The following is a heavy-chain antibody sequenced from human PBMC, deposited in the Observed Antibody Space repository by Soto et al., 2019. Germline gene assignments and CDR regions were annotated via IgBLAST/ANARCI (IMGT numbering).Heavy chain of an antibody. CDR2: IHRDGVT. D-gene: IGHD1-26*01. Sequence: QVHLQESGPGLVKPSETLSLTCAISGGFTSSSDWWTWVRQPPGEGLEWIGEIHRDGVTNYNSSLKSRLTLSLDQSRNQFSLSLTSVTAADAAVYFCAGRPEIHPRWGQGILVPVSS. CDR3: AGRPEIHPR. CDR1: GGFTSSSDW. J-gene: IGHJ4*02. V-gene: IGHV4-4*02.